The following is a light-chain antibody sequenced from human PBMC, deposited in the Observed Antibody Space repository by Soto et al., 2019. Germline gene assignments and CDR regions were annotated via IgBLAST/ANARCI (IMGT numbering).Light chain of an antibody. V-gene: IGKV1-5*01. CDR3: QQYSTYPWT. CDR1: QSISTW. Sequence: DIQMTQSPATLSASVGDRVSFTCRASQSISTWLAWYQQKPGKAPKVLIYDASSLESGVPSRFSGSGSGTDFTLTVSSLQPDDLATYYCQQYSTYPWTFGHGTKVEIK. CDR2: DAS. J-gene: IGKJ1*01.